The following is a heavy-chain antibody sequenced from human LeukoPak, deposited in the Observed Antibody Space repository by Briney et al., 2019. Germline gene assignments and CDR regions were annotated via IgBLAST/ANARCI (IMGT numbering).Heavy chain of an antibody. Sequence: QSGGSLRLSCAAPGFTFSSYAMSWVRQAPGKGLEWVSAISGSGGSTNYADSVKGRFTISRDNSKNTLYLQMNSLRAEDTAVFHCAKTGVGYCTGGSCSAADYRGQGTLVTVSS. CDR2: ISGSGGST. J-gene: IGHJ4*02. V-gene: IGHV3-23*01. D-gene: IGHD2-15*01. CDR3: AKTGVGYCTGGSCSAADY. CDR1: GFTFSSYA.